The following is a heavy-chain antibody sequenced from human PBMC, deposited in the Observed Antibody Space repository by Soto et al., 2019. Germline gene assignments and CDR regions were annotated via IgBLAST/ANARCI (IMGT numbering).Heavy chain of an antibody. Sequence: EVQLLESGGGLVQPGGSLRLSCAASGFTFSSYAMSWVRQAPGKGLEWVSAISGSGGSTYYADSVKGRFTISRDNSKNTLYLQMNSLRAEDTAVYYCAKLGNYDYVLGSYRSFDYWGQGTLVTVSS. CDR1: GFTFSSYA. CDR2: ISGSGGST. D-gene: IGHD3-16*02. V-gene: IGHV3-23*01. J-gene: IGHJ4*02. CDR3: AKLGNYDYVLGSYRSFDY.